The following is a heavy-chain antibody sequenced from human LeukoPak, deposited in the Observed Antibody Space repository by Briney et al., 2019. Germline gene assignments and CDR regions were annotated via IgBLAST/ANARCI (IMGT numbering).Heavy chain of an antibody. CDR3: ARGRGIAAAGQGWFDP. D-gene: IGHD6-13*01. J-gene: IGHJ5*02. CDR1: GGSFSGYY. CDR2: INHSGST. V-gene: IGHV4-34*01. Sequence: SETLSLTCAVYGGSFSGYYWSWIRQPPGKGLEWIGEINHSGSTNYNPSLKSRVTISVDTSKNQFSLKLSSVTAADTAVYYCARGRGIAAAGQGWFDPWGQGTPVTVSS.